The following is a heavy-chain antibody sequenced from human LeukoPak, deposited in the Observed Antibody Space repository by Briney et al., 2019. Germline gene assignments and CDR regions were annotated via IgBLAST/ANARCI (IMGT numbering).Heavy chain of an antibody. CDR3: ARDGAESGWYDY. V-gene: IGHV1-2*02. J-gene: IGHJ4*02. CDR1: GYTFTSYG. D-gene: IGHD6-19*01. Sequence: ASVKVSCKASGYTFTSYGISWVRQAPGQGLEWMGWINPNSGGTNYAQKFQGRVTMTRDTSISTAYMELSRLRSDDTAVYYCARDGAESGWYDYWGQGTLVTVSS. CDR2: INPNSGGT.